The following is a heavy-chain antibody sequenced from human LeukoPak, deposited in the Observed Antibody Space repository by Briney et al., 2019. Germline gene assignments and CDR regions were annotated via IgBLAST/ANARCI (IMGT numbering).Heavy chain of an antibody. CDR3: ARDDNWAFDY. V-gene: IGHV3-21*05. CDR2: ISRTNEI. CDR1: GFTFSRYA. J-gene: IGHJ4*02. Sequence: GGSLRLSCTASGFTFSRYALNWVRQAPGKGLEWVSYISRTNEIHDADSVKGRFTISRDDAKNSLYLQMNGLRVDDTAVYYCARDDNWAFDYWGQGTLVTVSS. D-gene: IGHD1-1*01.